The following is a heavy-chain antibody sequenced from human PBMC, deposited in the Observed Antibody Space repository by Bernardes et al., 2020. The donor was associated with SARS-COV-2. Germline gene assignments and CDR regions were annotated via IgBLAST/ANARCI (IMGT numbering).Heavy chain of an antibody. D-gene: IGHD3-22*01. CDR1: GGSISSYY. J-gene: IGHJ3*02. CDR2: IYYSGST. Sequence: SETLSLTCTVSGGSISSYYWSWIRQPPGKGLEWIGYIYYSGSTNYNPSLKSRVTISVDTSKNQFSLKLSSVTAADTAVYYCARTVTDRHYYDSSGYYVSGAFDIWGQGTMVTVSS. CDR3: ARTVTDRHYYDSSGYYVSGAFDI. V-gene: IGHV4-59*08.